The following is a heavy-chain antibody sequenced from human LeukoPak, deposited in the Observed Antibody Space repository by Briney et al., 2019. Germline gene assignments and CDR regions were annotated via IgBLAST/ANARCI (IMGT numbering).Heavy chain of an antibody. CDR1: GGSVSSGSYH. V-gene: IGHV4-61*02. CDR2: IYTNGIN. J-gene: IGHJ6*02. Sequence: SQTLSLTCTVSGGSVSSGSYHWSWIRQPAGKGLEWIGRIYTNGINHYNPSLKSRVTMSIDTSKNQFSLKLGSVTAADTAVYYCARDPVGHCSGGSCPPGYYYGMDVWGQGTTVTVSS. D-gene: IGHD2-15*01. CDR3: ARDPVGHCSGGSCPPGYYYGMDV.